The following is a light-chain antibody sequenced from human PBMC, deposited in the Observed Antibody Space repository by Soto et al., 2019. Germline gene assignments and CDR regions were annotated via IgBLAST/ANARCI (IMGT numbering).Light chain of an antibody. CDR2: AAS. CDR1: QSISSY. J-gene: IGKJ4*01. CDR3: QQSYSTPLT. Sequence: DIQMTQSPSSLSASVGDRVTITCRASQSISSYLNWYQQKPGKAPKLLIYAASSLPSGVPSRFSGSGSGTDFTLTISSLLPEDFATYYCQQSYSTPLTFGGGTKVEIK. V-gene: IGKV1-39*01.